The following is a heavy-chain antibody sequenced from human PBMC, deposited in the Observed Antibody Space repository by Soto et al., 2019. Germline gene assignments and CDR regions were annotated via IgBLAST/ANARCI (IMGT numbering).Heavy chain of an antibody. CDR3: ESKFGDAFDI. CDR1: GYTFTDYY. Sequence: GASVKVSCKASGYTFTDYYMHWVRQAPGQGLEWMGWVDSHSDDINYAQKFQGRVTMTRDTSISTAYMDLSSLRSDETAVYYCESKFGDAFDIWGQGTMVTVSS. V-gene: IGHV1-2*02. CDR2: VDSHSDDI. J-gene: IGHJ3*02. D-gene: IGHD3-16*01.